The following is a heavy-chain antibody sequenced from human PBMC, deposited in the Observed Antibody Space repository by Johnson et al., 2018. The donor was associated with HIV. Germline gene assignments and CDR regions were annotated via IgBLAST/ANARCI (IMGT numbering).Heavy chain of an antibody. CDR3: ARSKDCSGGSCPDGFDI. V-gene: IGHV3-11*04. Sequence: QVQLVESLGGLVKPGGSLRLSCAASGFTFSDYYMSWIRQAPGKGLEWVSYISSSGSTIYYADSVRGRFTISRDNSRNTVSLQMIILRPKDTAVYYCARSKDCSGGSCPDGFDIWGQGTMVIVS. CDR2: ISSSGSTI. J-gene: IGHJ3*02. CDR1: GFTFSDYY. D-gene: IGHD2-15*01.